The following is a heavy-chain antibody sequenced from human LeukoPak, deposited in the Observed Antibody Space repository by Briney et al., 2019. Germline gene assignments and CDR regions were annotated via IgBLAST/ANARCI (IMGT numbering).Heavy chain of an antibody. V-gene: IGHV1-18*01. CDR2: ISAYNGNT. D-gene: IGHD2-15*01. CDR3: ARDVEAGRYYYGMDV. CDR1: GYSFTGYG. J-gene: IGHJ6*02. Sequence: GASVKVSCKAPGYSFTGYGISWVRQAPGQGLEWVGWISAYNGNTNYAQKFQGRVIMTTDTSTSTDYMELRSLRSDDTAVYYCARDVEAGRYYYGMDVWGQGTTVTVSS.